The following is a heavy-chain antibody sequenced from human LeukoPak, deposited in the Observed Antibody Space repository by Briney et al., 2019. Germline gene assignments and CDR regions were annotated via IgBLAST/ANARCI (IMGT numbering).Heavy chain of an antibody. V-gene: IGHV4-59*01. D-gene: IGHD3-10*01. Sequence: SETLSLTCTVSGGSISSYYWSWIRRPPGKGLEWIGYIYYSGSTNYNPSLKSRVTISVDTSKNQFSLKLSSVTAADTAVYYCARAGWFGGFQEYYFDYWGQGTLVTVSS. CDR3: ARAGWFGGFQEYYFDY. J-gene: IGHJ4*02. CDR1: GGSISSYY. CDR2: IYYSGST.